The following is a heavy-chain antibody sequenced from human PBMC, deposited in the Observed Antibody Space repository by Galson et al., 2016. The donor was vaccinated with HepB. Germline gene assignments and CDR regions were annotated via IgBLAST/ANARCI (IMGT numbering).Heavy chain of an antibody. CDR2: ISNSKGGT. Sequence: SLRLSCATSGFTFSSYAMSWVRQAPGKGLEWVSSISNSKGGTHYADSVKGRFTISRDTSKNTLFLQMNGLRAEDTAIYYCAKEVARGMVRGVISGRLYYYGLDVWGQGTTVTVSS. D-gene: IGHD3-10*01. CDR1: GFTFSSYA. CDR3: AKEVARGMVRGVISGRLYYYGLDV. J-gene: IGHJ6*02. V-gene: IGHV3-23*01.